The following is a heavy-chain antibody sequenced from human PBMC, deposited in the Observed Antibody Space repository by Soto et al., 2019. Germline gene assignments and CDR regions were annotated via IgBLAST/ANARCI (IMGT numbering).Heavy chain of an antibody. CDR2: ISSSSSTI. Sequence: EVQLVESGGGLVQPGGSLRLSCAASGFTFSSYSMNWVRQAPGKGLEWVSYISSSSSTIYYADSVKGRFTISRDNAKNSLYLQMNSLRAEDTAVYYCARTGSGDYYGVGVYIQHWGQGTLVTVSS. V-gene: IGHV3-48*01. D-gene: IGHD4-17*01. J-gene: IGHJ1*01. CDR3: ARTGSGDYYGVGVYIQH. CDR1: GFTFSSYS.